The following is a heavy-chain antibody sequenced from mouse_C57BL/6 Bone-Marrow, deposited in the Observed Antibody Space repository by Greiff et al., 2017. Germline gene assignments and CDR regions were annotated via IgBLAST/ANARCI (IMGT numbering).Heavy chain of an antibody. CDR3: TRVGDSLYFDV. J-gene: IGHJ1*03. CDR2: IDPETGGT. D-gene: IGHD3-1*01. Sequence: VQLQQSGAELVRPGASVTLSCKASGYTFTDYEMHWVKQTPVHGLEWIGAIDPETGGTAYNQKFKGKAILTADKSSSTAYMELRSLTSEDSAVYYCTRVGDSLYFDVWGTGTTVTVSS. CDR1: GYTFTDYE. V-gene: IGHV1-15*01.